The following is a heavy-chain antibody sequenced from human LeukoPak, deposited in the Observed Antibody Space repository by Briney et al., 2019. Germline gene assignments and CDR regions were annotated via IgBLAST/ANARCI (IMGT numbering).Heavy chain of an antibody. Sequence: PSETLSLTCTVPGGSISTSSYYWGWVRQPPGKGLEWIGNIFYSGSTYYSPSLKSRVTISLDTSRNQFSLKLNSVTAADTAVYYCARVVNWGSPDAFDVWGQGTMITVSS. CDR1: GGSISTSSYY. J-gene: IGHJ3*01. CDR2: IFYSGST. CDR3: ARVVNWGSPDAFDV. D-gene: IGHD7-27*01. V-gene: IGHV4-39*07.